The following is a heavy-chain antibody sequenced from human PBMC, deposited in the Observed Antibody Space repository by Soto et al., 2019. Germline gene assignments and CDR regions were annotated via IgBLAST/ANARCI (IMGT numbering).Heavy chain of an antibody. CDR2: INPTGGST. Sequence: QVQLVQSGAEVKKPGASVKVSCKASGYIFINYYILWVRQAPGQGPEWMGIINPTGGSTNYAQKFQGRVTLTMDTSTSTVYMELSSLRFEDTAVYYCARDLAAADYWGQGTLVTVSS. D-gene: IGHD6-13*01. CDR3: ARDLAAADY. CDR1: GYIFINYY. J-gene: IGHJ4*02. V-gene: IGHV1-46*01.